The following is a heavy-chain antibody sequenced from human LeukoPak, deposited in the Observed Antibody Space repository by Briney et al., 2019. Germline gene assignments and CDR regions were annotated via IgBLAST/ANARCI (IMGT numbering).Heavy chain of an antibody. CDR1: GGSISSYY. Sequence: SETLSLTCTVSGGSISSYYWSWIRQPPGKGLEWIGYIYYSGSTNYNPSLKSRVTISVDTSKNQFSLKLSSVTAADTAVYYCARQYYYDSSGNLDAFDIWGQGTMVTVSS. CDR3: ARQYYYDSSGNLDAFDI. D-gene: IGHD3-22*01. V-gene: IGHV4-59*01. J-gene: IGHJ3*02. CDR2: IYYSGST.